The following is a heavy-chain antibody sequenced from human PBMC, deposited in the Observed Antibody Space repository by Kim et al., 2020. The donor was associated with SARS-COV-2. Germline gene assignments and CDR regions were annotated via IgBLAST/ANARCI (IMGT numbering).Heavy chain of an antibody. CDR1: GGSISSYY. V-gene: IGHV4-59*12. Sequence: SETLSLTCTVSGGSISSYYWSWIRQPPGKGLEWIGYIYYSGSTNYNPSLKSRVPISVDTTKNQFSLKLSSVTAADTAVYYCARRFPRAEWVLLFDYWGQGTLVTVSS. D-gene: IGHD1-26*01. CDR2: IYYSGST. J-gene: IGHJ4*02. CDR3: ARRFPRAEWVLLFDY.